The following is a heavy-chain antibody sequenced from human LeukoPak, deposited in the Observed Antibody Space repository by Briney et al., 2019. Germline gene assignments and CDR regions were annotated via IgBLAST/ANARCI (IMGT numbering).Heavy chain of an antibody. CDR1: GYTFTGYD. CDR3: ARGGRYSYGKALGY. CDR2: MNPNSGNT. Sequence: ASVKVSCKASGYTFTGYDINWVRQATGQGLEWMGWMNPNSGNTGYAQKFQGRVTMTRNTSISTAYMELSSLRSEDTAVYYCARGGRYSYGKALGYWGQRTLVTVSS. D-gene: IGHD5-18*01. J-gene: IGHJ4*02. V-gene: IGHV1-8*01.